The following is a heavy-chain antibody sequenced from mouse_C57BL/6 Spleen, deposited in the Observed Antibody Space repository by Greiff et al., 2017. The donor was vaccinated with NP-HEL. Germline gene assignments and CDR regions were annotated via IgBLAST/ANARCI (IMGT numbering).Heavy chain of an antibody. CDR1: GYTFTSYW. V-gene: IGHV1-7*01. D-gene: IGHD2-4*01. CDR3: ARGDSYYDYEDYAMDY. Sequence: QVQLKQSGAELAKPGASVKLSCKASGYTFTSYWMHWVKQRPGQGLEWIGYINPSSGYTKYNQKFKDKATLTADKSSSTAYMQLSSLTYEDSAVYYCARGDSYYDYEDYAMDYWGQGTSVTVAS. CDR2: INPSSGYT. J-gene: IGHJ4*01.